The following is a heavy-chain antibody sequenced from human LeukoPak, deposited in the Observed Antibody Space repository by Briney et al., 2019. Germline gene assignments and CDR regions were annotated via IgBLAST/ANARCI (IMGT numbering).Heavy chain of an antibody. CDR3: VRHNNYALDY. J-gene: IGHJ4*02. CDR2: IYPGDSDT. Sequence: GESLKISCKGSGXIFSTYCIGWVRQMPGKGLECVAIIYPGDSDTRYNPSLQGQVTISADKSISTAYLQWRGLKASDTTMYYCVRHNNYALDYWGQGTLVTVSS. V-gene: IGHV5-51*01. D-gene: IGHD5-18*01. CDR1: GXIFSTYC.